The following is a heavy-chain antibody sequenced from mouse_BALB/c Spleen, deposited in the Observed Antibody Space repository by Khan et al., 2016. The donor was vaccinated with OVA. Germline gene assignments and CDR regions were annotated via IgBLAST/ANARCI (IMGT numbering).Heavy chain of an antibody. CDR2: IDPPNGNT. J-gene: IGHJ2*01. V-gene: IGHV14-3*02. D-gene: IGHD3-3*01. Sequence: VQLQQSGAELVKSGATVKLSCTASGLTIKDTYMHWLKQWPEQGLEWIGRIDPPNGNTKYDPKFQGKATITADTADTSSNTAYLQLSSLTSEDTAVYYCGRRARKWGQGTTLTVSS. CDR3: GRRARK. CDR1: GLTIKDTY.